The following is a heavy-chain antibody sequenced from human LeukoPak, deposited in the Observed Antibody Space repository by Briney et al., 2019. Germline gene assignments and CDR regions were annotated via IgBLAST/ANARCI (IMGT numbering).Heavy chain of an antibody. CDR3: ARHNYDSSGYYHFDY. CDR1: GGSISSSSYY. J-gene: IGHJ4*02. CDR2: IYYSGST. V-gene: IGHV4-39*01. Sequence: PSETLSLTCTVSGGSISSSSYYWGWIRQPPGKGLEWIGRIYYSGSTYYNPSLKSRVTISVDTSKNQFSLKLSSVTAADTAVYYCARHNYDSSGYYHFDYWGQGTLVTVSS. D-gene: IGHD3-22*01.